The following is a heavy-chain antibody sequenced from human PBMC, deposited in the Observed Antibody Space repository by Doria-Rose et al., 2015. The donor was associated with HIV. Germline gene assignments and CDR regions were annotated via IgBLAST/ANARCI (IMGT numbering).Heavy chain of an antibody. V-gene: IGHV4-59*01. CDR3: ARVLSGTYDY. CDR1: GGSISHYY. J-gene: IGHJ4*02. CDR2: IFYTGST. D-gene: IGHD1-26*01. Sequence: QVQLQQWGPGLVKPSETLSLTCSVSGGSISHYYWSWIRQPPGKGLEYIGDIFYTGSTNYSPSLKSRVSISIDTSKNKCSLRLSSVTAADTAVYYCARVLSGTYDYWGQGTLATVS.